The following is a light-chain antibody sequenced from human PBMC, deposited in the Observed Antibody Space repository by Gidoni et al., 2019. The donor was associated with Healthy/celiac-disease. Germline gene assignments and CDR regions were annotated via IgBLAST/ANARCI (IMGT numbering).Light chain of an antibody. CDR3: QQSYSTPRT. V-gene: IGKV1-39*01. CDR2: AAS. J-gene: IGKJ1*01. Sequence: DIQMTQSPSSLSASVGDRVTITCRARQSISSYLNWYQQKPAKAPTLLIYAASSLQSGVPARFSGSGSGTDFTLTISSLQPEDFATYYCQQSYSTPRTFXXXTKVEIK. CDR1: QSISSY.